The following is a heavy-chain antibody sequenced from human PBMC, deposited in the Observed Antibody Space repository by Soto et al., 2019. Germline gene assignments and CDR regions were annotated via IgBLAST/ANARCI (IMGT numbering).Heavy chain of an antibody. CDR1: GYTFTSYG. J-gene: IGHJ5*02. CDR3: ARDTPGITMVRGVIIPYNWFDP. Sequence: QVQLVQSGAEVKKPGASVKVSCKASGYTFTSYGISWVRQAPGQGLEWMGWISAYNGNTNYAQKLQGRVTMTTDTSTNTAYMELMSLRSDDTAVYYCARDTPGITMVRGVIIPYNWFDPWGQGTLVTVSS. CDR2: ISAYNGNT. V-gene: IGHV1-18*01. D-gene: IGHD3-10*01.